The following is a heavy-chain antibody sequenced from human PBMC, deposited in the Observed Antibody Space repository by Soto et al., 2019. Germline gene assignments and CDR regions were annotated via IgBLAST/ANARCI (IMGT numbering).Heavy chain of an antibody. CDR1: VGYISSGGYY. Sequence: QVQLHESGPGLVKPSQTLFLTCTVSVGYISSGGYYWNWIRQHPGKGLEWIGYIYYRGTTYYNPSLTSRVTTSVDTSKHRFSLRLSSVTAADTAVYYCARSLFLWGPGTLVSVSS. V-gene: IGHV4-31*03. CDR2: IYYRGTT. D-gene: IGHD2-21*01. CDR3: ARSLFL. J-gene: IGHJ4*02.